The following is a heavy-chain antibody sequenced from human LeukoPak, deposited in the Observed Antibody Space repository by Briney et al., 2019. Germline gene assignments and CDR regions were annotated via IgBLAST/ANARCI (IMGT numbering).Heavy chain of an antibody. CDR3: ARVPPLMIAARPVPSYYFDY. J-gene: IGHJ4*02. CDR2: INHSGST. Sequence: SETLSLTCAVYGGSFSGYYWSWIRQPPGKGLEWMGEINHSGSTNYNPSLKSRVTISVDTSKNQFSLKLSSVTAADTAVYYCARVPPLMIAARPVPSYYFDYWGQGTLVTVSS. D-gene: IGHD6-6*01. CDR1: GGSFSGYY. V-gene: IGHV4-34*01.